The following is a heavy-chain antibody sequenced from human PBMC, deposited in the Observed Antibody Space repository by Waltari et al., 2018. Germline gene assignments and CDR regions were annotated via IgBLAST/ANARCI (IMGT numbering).Heavy chain of an antibody. D-gene: IGHD3-16*01. V-gene: IGHV4-30-4*08. J-gene: IGHJ4*02. CDR1: GGSISSGDYY. Sequence: QVQLQESGPGLVKPSQTLSLTCTVSGGSISSGDYYWSWIRQPPGKGLEWIGYIYYSGITYYNPSLKSRVTISVDTSKNQFSLKLSSVTTADTAVYYCARVGEEAVYFDYWGQGTLVTVSS. CDR2: IYYSGIT. CDR3: ARVGEEAVYFDY.